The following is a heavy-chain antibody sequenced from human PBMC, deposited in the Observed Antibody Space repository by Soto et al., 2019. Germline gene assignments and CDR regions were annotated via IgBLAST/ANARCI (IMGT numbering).Heavy chain of an antibody. J-gene: IGHJ6*03. Sequence: EMQLLESGGGLVQPGGSLRLSCSGPGLTFKTYAMTWVRHAPGKGLQWVSGISGTGGGTYYAESVRGRFTISRDTSKNILYLQMSRLRADDTAVYYCAIPGRGGAYHYYSYMDVWGKGTTVTVSS. CDR1: GLTFKTYA. CDR3: AIPGRGGAYHYYSYMDV. CDR2: ISGTGGGT. D-gene: IGHD3-16*01. V-gene: IGHV3-23*01.